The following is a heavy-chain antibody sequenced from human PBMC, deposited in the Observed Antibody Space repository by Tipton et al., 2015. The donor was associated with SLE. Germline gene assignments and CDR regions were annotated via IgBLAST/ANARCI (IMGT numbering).Heavy chain of an antibody. D-gene: IGHD3-22*01. CDR1: GGSINSGAYY. J-gene: IGHJ4*02. V-gene: IGHV4-31*03. Sequence: TLSLTCTVSGGSINSGAYYWSWIRQHPGKGLEWIGYIYYSGSIFHNPSLKSRVTISMDTSNNQFSLKLRSVTAADTAVYYCARASGGLLPFDYWGPGTLVTVSS. CDR2: IYYSGSI. CDR3: ARASGGLLPFDY.